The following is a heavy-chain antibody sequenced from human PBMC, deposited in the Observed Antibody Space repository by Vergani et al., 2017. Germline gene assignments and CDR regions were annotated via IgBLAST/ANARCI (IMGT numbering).Heavy chain of an antibody. CDR3: ARDGNTYYDTRQYGMDV. J-gene: IGHJ6*02. CDR1: GFTFSSYW. Sequence: EVQLVESGGGLVQPGGSLRLSCAASGFTFSSYWMHWVRQAPGKGLVWVSRINSDGSSTSYADSVKGRLTISRDNAKNTLYLQMNSLRAEDTAVYYCARDGNTYYDTRQYGMDVWGQGTTVTVSS. D-gene: IGHD3-9*01. V-gene: IGHV3-74*01. CDR2: INSDGSST.